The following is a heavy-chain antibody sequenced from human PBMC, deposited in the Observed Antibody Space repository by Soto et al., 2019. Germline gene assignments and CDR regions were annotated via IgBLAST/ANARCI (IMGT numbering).Heavy chain of an antibody. V-gene: IGHV3-23*01. CDR1: GFIFSSYA. J-gene: IGHJ5*02. D-gene: IGHD2-2*01. CDR3: ARILTSSTSCYEDSNWFDP. Sequence: SLRLSCAASGFIFSSYAMSWVRQAPGKGLEWVSAISGSGGSTYYADSVKGRFTISRDNSKNTLYLQMTNMDPVDTATYYCARILTSSTSCYEDSNWFDPWGQGTLVTVSS. CDR2: ISGSGGST.